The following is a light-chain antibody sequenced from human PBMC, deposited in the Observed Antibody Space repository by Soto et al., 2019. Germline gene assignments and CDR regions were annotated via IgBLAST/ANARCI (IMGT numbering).Light chain of an antibody. CDR1: QSISSW. CDR2: DAS. V-gene: IGKV1-5*01. Sequence: DLQMTQSPSTLSASVGDRVTITCRASQSISSWLAWYQQKPGKAPKLLIYDASSLQSGVPSRFSGSGSGTELTITISRLQPDDFATDYCQQYNSYSFGQGTKVDIK. CDR3: QQYNSYS. J-gene: IGKJ1*01.